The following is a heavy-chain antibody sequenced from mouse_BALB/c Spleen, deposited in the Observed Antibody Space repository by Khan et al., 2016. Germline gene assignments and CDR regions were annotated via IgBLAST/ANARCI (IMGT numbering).Heavy chain of an antibody. CDR3: VRDAYYPYALDY. D-gene: IGHD1-1*01. V-gene: IGHV10-1*02. CDR2: IRSKSNNFAT. CDR1: GFTFKTYA. J-gene: IGHJ4*01. Sequence: EVQLVESGGGLVQPKGSLKLSCAASGFTFKTYAMNWVRQAPGKGLEWIARIRSKSNNFATYYADSVKDRFTISRDESQKMLPLKMNTLQTEDTAMYYCVRDAYYPYALDYWGQGTSVTVSS.